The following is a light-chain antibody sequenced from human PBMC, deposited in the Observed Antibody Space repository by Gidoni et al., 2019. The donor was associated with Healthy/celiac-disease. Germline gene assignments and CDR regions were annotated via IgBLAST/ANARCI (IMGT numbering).Light chain of an antibody. Sequence: EIVMTQSPATLSVSPGERATLSCRASQSVSSNLAWYQQKTGQAPRLLIYGASTRATGIPARFSGSGSGTEFTLTISSLQSEDFAVYYCQQYNNWPPVWTFGQGTKVEIK. V-gene: IGKV3-15*01. CDR3: QQYNNWPPVWT. J-gene: IGKJ1*01. CDR2: GAS. CDR1: QSVSSN.